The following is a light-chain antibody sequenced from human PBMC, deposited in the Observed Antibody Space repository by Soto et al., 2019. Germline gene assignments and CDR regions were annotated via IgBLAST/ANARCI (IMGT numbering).Light chain of an antibody. CDR1: SANIGAGFD. CDR2: DNT. J-gene: IGLJ2*01. CDR3: QSYDRSLRGYVL. Sequence: QSVLTQPPSVAGAPGQRVTISCTGSSANIGAGFDVHWYQQFPGTAPKLLIYDNTHRPSGVPDRFSASKSGASASLAITGLQAEGEADYYCQSYDRSLRGYVLFGGGTKLTVL. V-gene: IGLV1-40*01.